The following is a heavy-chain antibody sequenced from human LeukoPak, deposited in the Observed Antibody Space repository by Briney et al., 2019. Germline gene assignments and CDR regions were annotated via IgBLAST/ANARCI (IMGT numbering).Heavy chain of an antibody. CDR3: AQYSSGWYSVYDY. Sequence: PGGSLRLSCAASGFTVSRNYMSWVRQAPGEGLEWVSGISGSGGSTYYADSVKGRFTISRDNSKNTLYLQMSSLRAEDTAVYYCAQYSSGWYSVYDYWGQGTLVTVSS. CDR2: ISGSGGST. D-gene: IGHD6-19*01. J-gene: IGHJ4*02. V-gene: IGHV3-23*01. CDR1: GFTVSRNY.